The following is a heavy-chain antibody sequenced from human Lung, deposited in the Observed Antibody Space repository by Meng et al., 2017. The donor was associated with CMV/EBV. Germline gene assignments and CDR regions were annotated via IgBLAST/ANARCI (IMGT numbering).Heavy chain of an antibody. Sequence: GESXKISCAASGFTFSSYWMHWVRQAPGKGLVWVSRINSDGSSTSYADSVKGRFTISRDNAKNTLYLQMNSLRAEDTAVYYCARGEDIVVENWFDPWGQGXLVTVS. CDR2: INSDGSST. D-gene: IGHD2-15*01. CDR3: ARGEDIVVENWFDP. CDR1: GFTFSSYW. J-gene: IGHJ5*02. V-gene: IGHV3-74*01.